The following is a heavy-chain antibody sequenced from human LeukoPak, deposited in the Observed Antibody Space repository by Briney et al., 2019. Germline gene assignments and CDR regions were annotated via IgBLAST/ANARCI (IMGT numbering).Heavy chain of an antibody. Sequence: GGSLRLSCAASGFTFSSYWMSWVRQAPGKGLEWVANIKQDGSEKYYVDSVKGRFTISRDNAKNSLYLQMNSLRAEDTAVYYCARLLRTGNTGYYHDSWGQGTLVTVSS. J-gene: IGHJ4*02. CDR3: ARLLRTGNTGYYHDS. D-gene: IGHD3-9*01. CDR1: GFTFSSYW. CDR2: IKQDGSEK. V-gene: IGHV3-7*01.